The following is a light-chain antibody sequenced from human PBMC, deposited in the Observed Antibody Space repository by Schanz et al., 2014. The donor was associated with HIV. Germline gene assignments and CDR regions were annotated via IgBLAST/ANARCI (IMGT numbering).Light chain of an antibody. V-gene: IGKV1-9*01. J-gene: IGKJ1*01. CDR1: QGIGTY. Sequence: IQLTQSPSSLSASVGDRVTITCRASQGIGTYLAWYQQEPGKAPKLLIYSASTLQVGVPSRFSGRGSGTDFTLTISSLQPEDFATYYCQQLSTYPKTFGQGTKVQI. CDR3: QQLSTYPKT. CDR2: SAS.